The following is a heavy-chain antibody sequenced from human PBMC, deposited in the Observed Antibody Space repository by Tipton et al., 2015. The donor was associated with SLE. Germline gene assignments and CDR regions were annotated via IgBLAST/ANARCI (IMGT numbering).Heavy chain of an antibody. CDR2: INVGNGRT. CDR3: VRELAYYGMDV. CDR1: GYTFPKYS. V-gene: IGHV1-3*01. J-gene: IGHJ6*02. Sequence: QSGPEVKKPGASVRISCKGSGYTFPKYSIHWVRQDPGQRLEWMGWINVGNGRTEYSQKFQGRVTITSDTPASTLYMEMSRLRSDDTAVYYCVRELAYYGMDVWGQGTTVTVSS.